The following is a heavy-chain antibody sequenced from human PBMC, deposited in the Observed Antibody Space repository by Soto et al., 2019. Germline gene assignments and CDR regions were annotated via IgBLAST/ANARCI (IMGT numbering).Heavy chain of an antibody. Sequence: QVQLMQSGAEVIKPGASVTISCEASGYPFSDYYIHWVRQAPGQRLEYMGIIRPGENNKPDAPQYKARDTITDDTSTRTVYMDMSGLTSEDTAFYYCASELPNTCYFDYWGQGTLVTVSS. CDR3: ASELPNTCYFDY. D-gene: IGHD2-15*01. J-gene: IGHJ4*02. CDR2: IRPGENNK. CDR1: GYPFSDYY. V-gene: IGHV1-46*01.